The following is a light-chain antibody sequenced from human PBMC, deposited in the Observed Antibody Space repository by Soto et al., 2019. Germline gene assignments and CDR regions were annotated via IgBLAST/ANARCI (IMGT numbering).Light chain of an antibody. Sequence: EMVLTQSPGTLSLSPGERATLACRASQSVSSTYLAWYQQNPGQAPRLLSYGASSRATGIPDRFSGSGSGTDFTLTNSRLEPEDFAVYFCQQYGSSSDTFGQGTKLEIK. CDR2: GAS. CDR1: QSVSSTY. V-gene: IGKV3-20*01. CDR3: QQYGSSSDT. J-gene: IGKJ2*01.